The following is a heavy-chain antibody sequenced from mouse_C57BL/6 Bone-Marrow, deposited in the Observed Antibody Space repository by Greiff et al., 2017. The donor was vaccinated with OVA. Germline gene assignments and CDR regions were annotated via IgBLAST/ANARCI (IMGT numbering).Heavy chain of an antibody. CDR1: GYTFTSYW. CDR2: IHPNSGST. Sequence: VKLQQPGAELVKPGASVTLSCKASGYTFTSYWMHWVKQRPGQGLEWIGMIHPNSGSTNYNEKFKSKATLTVDKAASTAYMQLSSLTSEDSAVYYCASGWGYAMDYWGQGTSVTVSS. V-gene: IGHV1-64*01. CDR3: ASGWGYAMDY. J-gene: IGHJ4*01. D-gene: IGHD1-2*01.